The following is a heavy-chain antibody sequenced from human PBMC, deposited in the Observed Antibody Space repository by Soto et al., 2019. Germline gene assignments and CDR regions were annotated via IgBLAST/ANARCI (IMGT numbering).Heavy chain of an antibody. CDR3: AHAYGGRSLY. D-gene: IGHD1-26*01. V-gene: IGHV2-5*02. CDR2: IYWDDTK. Sequence: QITLKESGPTLVKPTQTLTLTCTFSGFSLTTDRVGVGWIRQPPGEALEWLAVIYWDDTKTYRPSLESRLTITKDTSKNLVALTMTNMDSGDPATYYCAHAYGGRSLYWGQGTLVTVSS. CDR1: GFSLTTDRVG. J-gene: IGHJ4*02.